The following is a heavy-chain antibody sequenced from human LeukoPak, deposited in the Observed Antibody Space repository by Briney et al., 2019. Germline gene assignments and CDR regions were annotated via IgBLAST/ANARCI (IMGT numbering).Heavy chain of an antibody. CDR3: GWSYYYGSGSFPSTGYYGMDV. CDR1: GGSISSYY. V-gene: IGHV4-59*08. Sequence: SETLSLTCTVSGGSISSYYWSWIRQPPGKGLVWIGYIYYSGSTNYNPSLKSRVTISVDTSKNQFSLKLSSVTAADTAVYKGGWSYYYGSGSFPSTGYYGMDVWGQGTTVTVSS. D-gene: IGHD3-10*01. J-gene: IGHJ6*02. CDR2: IYYSGST.